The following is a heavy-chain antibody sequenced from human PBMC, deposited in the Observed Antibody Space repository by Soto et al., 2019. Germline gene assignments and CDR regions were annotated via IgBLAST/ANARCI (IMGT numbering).Heavy chain of an antibody. CDR1: GSTLKSYV. CDR2: SSADNGNK. J-gene: IGHJ4*02. CDR3: ARDSPPVDY. Sequence: QVQLVQSGAELKRPGAPWKAPGKPPGSTLKSYVLTGSRQAPGKGLEWMGWSSADNGNKKYAQKRQGRATMTTDTSTSPAYMGLRGLRSDDTSVYYSARDSPPVDYWGQGTLVTVSS. V-gene: IGHV1-18*01.